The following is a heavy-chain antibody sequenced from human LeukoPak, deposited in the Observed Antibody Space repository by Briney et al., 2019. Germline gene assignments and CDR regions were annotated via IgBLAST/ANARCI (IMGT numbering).Heavy chain of an antibody. V-gene: IGHV4-30-4*08. D-gene: IGHD3-3*01. Sequence: SETLSLTCTVSGGSISSGDYYWSWIRQPPGKGLEWIGYIYYSGSTYYNPSLKSRVTISVDTSKNQFSLKLSSVTAADTAVYYCAGYRLPPSYYDFWSGYSDWGQGTLVTVSS. CDR3: AGYRLPPSYYDFWSGYSD. J-gene: IGHJ4*02. CDR1: GGSISSGDYY. CDR2: IYYSGST.